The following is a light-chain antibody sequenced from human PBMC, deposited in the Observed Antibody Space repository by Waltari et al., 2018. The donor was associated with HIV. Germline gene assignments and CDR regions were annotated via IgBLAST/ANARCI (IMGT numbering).Light chain of an antibody. V-gene: IGLV4-69*01. Sequence: QLVLTQSPSASASLGASVKLTCTLSSGHSSSPFPWHPLQPETGPRYLMKLNSYGSHSKGDGIPYRFSGSSSGAERYLTISSLQSEDEADYYRQTWGTGIQVFGGGTKLTVL. CDR3: QTWGTGIQV. CDR1: SGHSSSP. CDR2: LNSYGSH. J-gene: IGLJ3*02.